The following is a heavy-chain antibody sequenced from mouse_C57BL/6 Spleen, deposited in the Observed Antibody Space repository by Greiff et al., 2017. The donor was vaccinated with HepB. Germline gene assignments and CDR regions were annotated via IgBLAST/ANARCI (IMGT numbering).Heavy chain of an antibody. CDR1: GYSITSGYY. CDR3: ARRGYGLYAMDY. CDR2: ISYDGSN. V-gene: IGHV3-6*01. D-gene: IGHD1-1*01. J-gene: IGHJ4*01. Sequence: EVQRVESGPGLVKPSQSLSLTCSVTGYSITSGYYWNWIRQFPGNKLEWMGYISYDGSNNYNPSLKNRISITRDTSKNQFFLKLNSVTTEDTATYYCARRGYGLYAMDYWGQGTSVTVSS.